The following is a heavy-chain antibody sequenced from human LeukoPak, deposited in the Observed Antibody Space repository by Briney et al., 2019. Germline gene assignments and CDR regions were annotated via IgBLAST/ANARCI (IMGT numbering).Heavy chain of an antibody. CDR3: TNSGDYDLLTGNPHRDY. J-gene: IGHJ4*02. CDR2: IPQDGGAQ. D-gene: IGHD3-9*01. V-gene: IGHV3-7*01. CDR1: GFTFSSFW. Sequence: PGGSLRLSCAASGFTFSSFWMSWVRQAPGKGLEWVAAIPQDGGAQYYADSVKGRFTISRDNATNTPYLEMNSLSAGDRTVYYFTNSGDYDLLTGNPHRDYCGEGTLVTVSS.